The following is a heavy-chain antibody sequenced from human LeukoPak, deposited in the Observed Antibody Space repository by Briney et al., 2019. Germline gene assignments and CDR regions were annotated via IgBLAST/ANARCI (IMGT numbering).Heavy chain of an antibody. CDR1: GGSISSYY. J-gene: IGHJ4*02. CDR3: AGQWPNSAGVDY. Sequence: SETLSLTCTVSGGSISSYYWSWIRQPPGKGLEWVGYIYYSGSTNYNPSLKSRVTISVDTSRNQFSLKLSSVTAADTAVYYCAGQWPNSAGVDYWGQGTLVTVSS. D-gene: IGHD4-23*01. CDR2: IYYSGST. V-gene: IGHV4-59*08.